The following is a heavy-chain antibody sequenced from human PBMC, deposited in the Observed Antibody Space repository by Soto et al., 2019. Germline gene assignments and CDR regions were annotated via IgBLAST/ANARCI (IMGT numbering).Heavy chain of an antibody. D-gene: IGHD1-26*01. CDR1: GYSFTSYW. Sequence: GESLKISCQVSGYSFTSYWVAWVRQMPGKGLEWMGFIYPGDSDTRYSPSFQGQVIISADKSITTAYLQWRSLTASDTAMYYCARQPACGASQVAMDVWGQGTTVTVSS. CDR2: IYPGDSDT. J-gene: IGHJ6*02. CDR3: ARQPACGASQVAMDV. V-gene: IGHV5-51*01.